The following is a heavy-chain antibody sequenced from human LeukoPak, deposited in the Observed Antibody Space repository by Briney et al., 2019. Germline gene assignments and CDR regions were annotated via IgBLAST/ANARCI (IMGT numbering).Heavy chain of an antibody. CDR1: GFTFRIYA. D-gene: IGHD6-19*01. CDR3: ASGGALTYSSGFDY. Sequence: PGGSLRLSCATSGFTFRIYAMHWVRQAPGKGLEWVAVMSFDGSNRYYADSVKGRFTISRDNSKNMLYLQMSSLRPEDTAVYYCASGGALTYSSGFDYWGRGTLVTVSS. CDR2: MSFDGSNR. J-gene: IGHJ4*02. V-gene: IGHV3-30-3*01.